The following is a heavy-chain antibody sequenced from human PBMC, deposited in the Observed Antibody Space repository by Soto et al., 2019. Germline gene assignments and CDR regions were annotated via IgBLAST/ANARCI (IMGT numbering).Heavy chain of an antibody. CDR2: IYYTGTT. D-gene: IGHD6-13*01. CDR3: ARQKRGSSSWPFEY. J-gene: IGHJ4*02. Sequence: SETLSLTCTVSGDSITTNRYYWGWIRQPPGKGLEWCGTIYYTGTTYYNPSLKSRVTVSVDTSKNQFSLRLTSVTATDTGVYYCARQKRGSSSWPFEYWGQGTLVTVSS. V-gene: IGHV4-39*01. CDR1: GDSITTNRYY.